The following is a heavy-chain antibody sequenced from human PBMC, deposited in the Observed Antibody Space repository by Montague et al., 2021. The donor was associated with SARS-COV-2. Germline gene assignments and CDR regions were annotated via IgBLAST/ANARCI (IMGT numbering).Heavy chain of an antibody. CDR1: GFIFSSHP. Sequence: SLRLSCAVSGFIFSSHPMHWVRQAPGKGLEWVAVISSDGSNKYYADSVKGRFTISRDNSENTLYLQMNSLRAEDTAVYYCARESSIDEKGMGLDYWGQGTLVTVSS. CDR2: ISSDGSNK. D-gene: IGHD5-24*01. J-gene: IGHJ4*02. CDR3: ARESSIDEKGMGLDY. V-gene: IGHV3-30-3*01.